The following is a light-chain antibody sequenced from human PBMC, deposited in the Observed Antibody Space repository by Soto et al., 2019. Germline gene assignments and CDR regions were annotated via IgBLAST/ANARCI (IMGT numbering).Light chain of an antibody. V-gene: IGLV1-44*01. CDR2: LNN. CDR3: AAWDDSLNGPI. J-gene: IGLJ2*01. CDR1: ASNVAVNT. Sequence: QCVLTQAPSASGTPGQRVTISCSGSASNVAVNTVNWYQQLPGTAPKLLIYLNNQRPSGVPDRFSGSKSGASASLAISGLRSEDEADYYCAAWDDSLNGPIFGGGTKLTV.